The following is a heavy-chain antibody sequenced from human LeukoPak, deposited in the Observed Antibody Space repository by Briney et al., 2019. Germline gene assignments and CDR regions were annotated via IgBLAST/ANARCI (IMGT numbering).Heavy chain of an antibody. V-gene: IGHV1-2*02. CDR2: INPNSGGT. Sequence: ASVKVSCKASGYTFTGYYMHWVRQAPGQGLEWMGWINPNSGGTNYAQKFQGRVTMTRDTSISTAYMELSRLRSDDTAVYYCASHPPSLTGRRYYFDYWGQGTLVTVSS. CDR3: ASHPPSLTGRRYYFDY. J-gene: IGHJ4*02. D-gene: IGHD4/OR15-4a*01. CDR1: GYTFTGYY.